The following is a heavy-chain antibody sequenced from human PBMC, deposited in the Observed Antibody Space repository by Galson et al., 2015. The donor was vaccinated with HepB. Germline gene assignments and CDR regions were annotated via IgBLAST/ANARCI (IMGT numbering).Heavy chain of an antibody. Sequence: SLRLSCAASGFTFSSYAMSWVRQAPGKGLEWVSVISGSGGSTYYADSVKGRFTISRDNSKNTLYLQMNSLRAEDTAVYYCAKDFNERDRAFDIWGQGTMVTVSS. J-gene: IGHJ3*02. V-gene: IGHV3-23*01. D-gene: IGHD1-1*01. CDR1: GFTFSSYA. CDR2: ISGSGGST. CDR3: AKDFNERDRAFDI.